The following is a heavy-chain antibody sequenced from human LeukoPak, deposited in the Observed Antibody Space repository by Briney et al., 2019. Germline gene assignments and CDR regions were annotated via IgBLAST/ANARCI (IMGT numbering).Heavy chain of an antibody. Sequence: SETLSLTCAVYDGSFSGSYCTWIRQPPGKGLEWIGEINHSGSANYNPSLKSRGTILLDTSKNQYSLNLSSVTAADTAVYYCARVMSGYSYGYPDYWGQGTLVTVSS. CDR1: DGSFSGSY. CDR2: INHSGSA. V-gene: IGHV4-34*01. CDR3: ARVMSGYSYGYPDY. J-gene: IGHJ4*02. D-gene: IGHD5-18*01.